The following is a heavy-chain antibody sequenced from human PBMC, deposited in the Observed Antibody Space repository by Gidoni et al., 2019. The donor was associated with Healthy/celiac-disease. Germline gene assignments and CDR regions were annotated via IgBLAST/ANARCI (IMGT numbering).Heavy chain of an antibody. D-gene: IGHD6-13*01. V-gene: IGHV6-1*01. Sequence: QVQLQPSGPGLVKPSQTLPLTCAISGYSVSSNSAAWHWNRQSPARGLEWLGRTYYRSKWYNDYAVAVKSRITINPDTSKNQFSLQLNSVTPEDTAVYYCARDLDRAAGSRSYYYYGMDVWGQGTTVTVSS. CDR3: ARDLDRAAGSRSYYYYGMDV. CDR1: GYSVSSNSAA. CDR2: TYYRSKWYN. J-gene: IGHJ6*02.